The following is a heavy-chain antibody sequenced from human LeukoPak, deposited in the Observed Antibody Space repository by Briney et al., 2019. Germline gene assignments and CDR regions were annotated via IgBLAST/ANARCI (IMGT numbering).Heavy chain of an antibody. V-gene: IGHV4-59*08. Sequence: SETLSLTCTVSGGSISSYYWSWIRQPPGKGLEWIGHIYYTGSTNYNPSLKSRVTISLDTSNNQLSLKLSSVTAADTALYYCARSDTTGYWYDYWGQGTLVTVSS. CDR1: GGSISSYY. J-gene: IGHJ4*02. CDR3: ARSDTTGYWYDY. CDR2: IYYTGST. D-gene: IGHD3-22*01.